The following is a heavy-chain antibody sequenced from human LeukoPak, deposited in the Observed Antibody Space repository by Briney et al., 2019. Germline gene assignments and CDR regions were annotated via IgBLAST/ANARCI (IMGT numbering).Heavy chain of an antibody. CDR2: ISSSSSTI. CDR1: GFTFSSYS. Sequence: PGGSLRLSCAASGFTFSSYSMNWVRQAPGKGLEWVSYISSSSSTIYYADSVKGRFTISRDNAKNSLYLQMNSLRTEDTAVYYCARVGSGWLQFLVEFDYWGQGTLVTVSS. CDR3: ARVGSGWLQFLVEFDY. D-gene: IGHD5-24*01. V-gene: IGHV3-48*04. J-gene: IGHJ4*02.